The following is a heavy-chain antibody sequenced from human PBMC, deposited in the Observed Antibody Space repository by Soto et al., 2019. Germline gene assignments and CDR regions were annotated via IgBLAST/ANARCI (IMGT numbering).Heavy chain of an antibody. Sequence: QVQLVQSGAEVKKPGASVKVSCEASGYTFTSYGISWVRQAPGQGLEWMGWISAYNGNTNYAQKVQGRVTMTTDTSTSTAYMGLRSLRSDDTAVYYCGRADGGRGYFYYYMDVWGKGTTVTVSS. CDR1: GYTFTSYG. V-gene: IGHV1-18*01. D-gene: IGHD4-17*01. CDR3: GRADGGRGYFYYYMDV. J-gene: IGHJ6*03. CDR2: ISAYNGNT.